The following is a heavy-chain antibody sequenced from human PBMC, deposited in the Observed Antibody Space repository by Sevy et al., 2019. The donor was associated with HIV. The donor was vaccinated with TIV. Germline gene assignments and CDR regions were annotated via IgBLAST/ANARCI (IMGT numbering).Heavy chain of an antibody. Sequence: GGSLRLSCAASGFTFSSFAMSWVRHIPGKGLEWVSTINGRGGSAYYADSVKGRFTLSRVNSNNTVFLQMNRLRDEDTAVYYCARPTPRIAPSSAAFFDYWGQGTLVTVSS. CDR1: GFTFSSFA. CDR3: ARPTPRIAPSSAAFFDY. CDR2: INGRGGSA. J-gene: IGHJ4*02. D-gene: IGHD1-26*01. V-gene: IGHV3-23*01.